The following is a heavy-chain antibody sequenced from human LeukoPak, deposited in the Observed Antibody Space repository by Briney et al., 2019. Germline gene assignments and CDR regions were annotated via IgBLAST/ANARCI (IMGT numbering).Heavy chain of an antibody. D-gene: IGHD2-2*01. CDR2: ISGSGGST. V-gene: IGHV3-23*01. CDR1: GFTFSSYA. J-gene: IGHJ4*02. Sequence: GGSLRLSCAASGFTFSSYAMSWVRQAPGKGLEWVSAISGSGGSTYYADSVKGRFTISRDNSKNTLYLQMNSLRAEDTAVYYCAKETKDIVVVPAAMVDYWGQGTLDTVSS. CDR3: AKETKDIVVVPAAMVDY.